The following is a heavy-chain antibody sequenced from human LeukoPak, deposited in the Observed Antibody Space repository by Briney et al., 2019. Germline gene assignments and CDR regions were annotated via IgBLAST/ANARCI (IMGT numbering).Heavy chain of an antibody. D-gene: IGHD6-13*01. CDR2: ISSSSSYI. CDR3: AKGLHSSSWNDALDI. CDR1: GFTFSSYS. J-gene: IGHJ3*02. Sequence: GGSLRLSCAASGFTFSSYSMNWVRQAPGKGLEWVSSISSSSSYIYYADSVKGRFTISRDNAKNSLYLQMNSLRAEDTAIYYCAKGLHSSSWNDALDIWGQGTLVTVSS. V-gene: IGHV3-21*01.